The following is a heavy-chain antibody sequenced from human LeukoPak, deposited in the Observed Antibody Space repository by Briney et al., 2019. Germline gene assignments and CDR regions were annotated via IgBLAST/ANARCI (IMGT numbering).Heavy chain of an antibody. V-gene: IGHV3-48*01. D-gene: IGHD1-26*01. CDR3: ATSGTYLYFQH. CDR1: GFTVSSNY. J-gene: IGHJ1*01. Sequence: PGGSLRLSCAASGFTVSSNYMNWVRQAPGKGLEWISYISSSSSTIYYADSVKGRFTISRDNVKNSLYLQMDSLRAEDTAVYYCATSGTYLYFQHWGQGTLVTVSS. CDR2: ISSSSSTI.